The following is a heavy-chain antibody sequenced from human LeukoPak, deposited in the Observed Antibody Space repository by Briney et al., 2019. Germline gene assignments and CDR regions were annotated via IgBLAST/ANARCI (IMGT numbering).Heavy chain of an antibody. Sequence: PSETLSLTCTVSGASISSYYWSWIRQPPGKGLEWIGYIYYSGSTNYNPSLKSRVTISLDTSKNQFSLKLSSVTAADTAVYYCARLSTATAGYPFDYWGQGTLVTVSS. D-gene: IGHD6-13*01. J-gene: IGHJ4*02. CDR1: GASISSYY. CDR3: ARLSTATAGYPFDY. CDR2: IYYSGST. V-gene: IGHV4-59*01.